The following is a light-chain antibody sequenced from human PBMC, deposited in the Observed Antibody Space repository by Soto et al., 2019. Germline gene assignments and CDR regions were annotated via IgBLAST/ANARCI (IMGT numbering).Light chain of an antibody. CDR2: EVT. CDR3: SSYAGNNKGV. CDR1: SSDVGGYNY. Sequence: QSALTQPPSASGSPGQSVTISCTGTSSDVGGYNYVSWYQQHPGKAPKLMIYEVTKRPSGVPDRFSGSKSGNTASLTVSGLQAEDEADYYCSSYAGNNKGVFGGGTQLTVL. J-gene: IGLJ3*02. V-gene: IGLV2-8*01.